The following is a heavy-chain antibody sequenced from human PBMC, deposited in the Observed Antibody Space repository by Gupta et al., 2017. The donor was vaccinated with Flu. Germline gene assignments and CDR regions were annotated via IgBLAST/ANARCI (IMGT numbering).Heavy chain of an antibody. CDR2: ISYDGSNK. Sequence: QVQLVESGGGVVQPGRSLRLSCAASGFPFSSYGMHWVRQAPGKGLEWVAVISYDGSNKYYADSVKGRFTISRDNSKNTLYLQMNSLRAEDTAVYYCAHEGDAFDIWGQGTMVTVSS. CDR1: GFPFSSYG. CDR3: AHEGDAFDI. J-gene: IGHJ3*02. V-gene: IGHV3-30*03.